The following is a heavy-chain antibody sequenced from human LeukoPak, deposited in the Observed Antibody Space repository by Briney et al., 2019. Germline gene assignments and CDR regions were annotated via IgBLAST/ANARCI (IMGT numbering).Heavy chain of an antibody. CDR2: VYFYGSS. CDR3: VRSKWEPGAWGGGGDNRFET. J-gene: IGHJ5*02. V-gene: IGHV4-39*07. D-gene: IGHD1-26*01. CDR1: GGPVSTSPYY. Sequence: SETLSLTCSVSGGPVSTSPYYWGWIRQPPGKGLEWIGSVYFYGSSYDNPSLQSRLTLSVDTSKNQISLKLTSATAADTAVYYCVRSKWEPGAWGGGGDNRFETWGQGIQVTVAS.